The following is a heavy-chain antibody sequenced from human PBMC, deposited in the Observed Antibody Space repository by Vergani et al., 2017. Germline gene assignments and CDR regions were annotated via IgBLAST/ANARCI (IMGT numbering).Heavy chain of an antibody. CDR1: GFTFRNYA. V-gene: IGHV3-23*04. CDR2: ISDNGGTT. CDR3: TKGSVYYHDSAGHGYDPYTGFDL. Sequence: EVQLVESGGDLVQPGRSLRLSCAASGFTFRNYAMTWVRQAPGKGLEWVSIISDNGGTTYYADSVRGRFTISRDNAKNSLFLEMNSLRFEDTAVYFCTKGSVYYHDSAGHGYDPYTGFDLWGQGTLVTVSS. J-gene: IGHJ3*01. D-gene: IGHD5-12*01.